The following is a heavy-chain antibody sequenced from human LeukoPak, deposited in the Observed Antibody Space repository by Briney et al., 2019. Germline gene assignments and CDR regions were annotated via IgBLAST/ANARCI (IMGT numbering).Heavy chain of an antibody. V-gene: IGHV4-39*07. CDR2: IYYSGST. D-gene: IGHD1-26*01. CDR1: GGSISSSSYY. CDR3: ARDPRVGASNGLDY. Sequence: PSETLSLTCTVSGGSISSSSYYWGWIRQPPGKGLEWIGSIYYSGSTYYNPSLKSRVTISVDTSKNQFSPKLSSVTAADTAVYYCARDPRVGASNGLDYWGQGTLVTVSS. J-gene: IGHJ4*02.